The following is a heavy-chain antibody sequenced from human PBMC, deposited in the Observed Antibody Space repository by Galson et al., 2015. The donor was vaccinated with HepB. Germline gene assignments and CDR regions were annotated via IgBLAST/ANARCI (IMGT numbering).Heavy chain of an antibody. Sequence: ETLSLTCTVSGGSISSSSYYWGWIRQPPGKGLEWIGSIYYSGSTYYNPSLKSRVTISVDTSKNQFSLKLSSVTAADTAVYYCARQRQGSSSWYLRGAFDTWGQGTMVTVSS. J-gene: IGHJ3*02. CDR2: IYYSGST. D-gene: IGHD6-13*01. CDR1: GGSISSSSYY. V-gene: IGHV4-39*01. CDR3: ARQRQGSSSWYLRGAFDT.